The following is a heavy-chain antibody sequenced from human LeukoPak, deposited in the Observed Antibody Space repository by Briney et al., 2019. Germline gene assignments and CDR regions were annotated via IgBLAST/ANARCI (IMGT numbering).Heavy chain of an antibody. D-gene: IGHD6-19*01. Sequence: GGSLRLSCTASGFTFGDYAMSWVRQAPGKGLEWVGFIRSKAYGGTTEYAASVKGRFTISRDDSKSIAYLQMNSLKTEDTAVYYCTRPGGYGSSGWYSAWGQGTLVTVSS. V-gene: IGHV3-49*04. J-gene: IGHJ5*02. CDR2: IRSKAYGGTT. CDR3: TRPGGYGSSGWYSA. CDR1: GFTFGDYA.